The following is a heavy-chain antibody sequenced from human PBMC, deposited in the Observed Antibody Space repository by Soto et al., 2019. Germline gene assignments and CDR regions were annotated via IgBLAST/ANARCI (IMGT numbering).Heavy chain of an antibody. CDR1: GGSISYDHYH. V-gene: IGHV4-30-4*01. Sequence: QVQLQESGPGLVRPSQTLSLTCTVSGGSISYDHYHWTWIRQPPGQGLEWIGYIHYSGSVFYNPSLQSRLSMSVDTSKNLFSLKLSSVTAADTAVYFCAREDDGGDRDYYGLDVWGQGTTVTVSS. CDR2: IHYSGSV. J-gene: IGHJ6*02. D-gene: IGHD2-21*02. CDR3: AREDDGGDRDYYGLDV.